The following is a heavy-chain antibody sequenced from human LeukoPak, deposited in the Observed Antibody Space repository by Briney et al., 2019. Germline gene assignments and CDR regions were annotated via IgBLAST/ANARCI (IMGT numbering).Heavy chain of an antibody. Sequence: GGSLRLSCAASGFTFSSYSMNWVRQAPGKGLESVSSISSSSSYIYYADSVKGRFTISRDNAKNTLYLQMNSLRAEDTAVYYCARDEFSVGVDYWGQGTLVTVSS. CDR1: GFTFSSYS. D-gene: IGHD3-10*01. CDR2: ISSSSSYI. CDR3: ARDEFSVGVDY. V-gene: IGHV3-21*01. J-gene: IGHJ4*02.